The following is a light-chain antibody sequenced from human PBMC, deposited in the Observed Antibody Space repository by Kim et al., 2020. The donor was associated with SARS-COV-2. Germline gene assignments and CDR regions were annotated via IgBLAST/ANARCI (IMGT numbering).Light chain of an antibody. V-gene: IGKV1-5*03. CDR3: KQYDRLWT. Sequence: DVQMTQSPSTLSVSVGDRVTITCRASRSIGWLLAWYQQRPGKAPKLLIYKASSLESGVPSRFSGSGSGTDFTLTITSLQPDDFATCQCKQYDRLWTFGQGTKVDIK. J-gene: IGKJ1*01. CDR1: RSIGWL. CDR2: KAS.